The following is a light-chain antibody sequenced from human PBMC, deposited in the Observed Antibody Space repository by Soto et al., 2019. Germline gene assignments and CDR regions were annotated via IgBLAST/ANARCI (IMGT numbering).Light chain of an antibody. Sequence: QSALTQPASVSGSPGQSITISCTGTSSDVGSYNLVSWYQQHPGKAPKLMIYEGSKRPSGVSNRFSGSKSGNTASLTISGLQAEDVADYYCCSYAGSSLYVFGTGTKVTVL. CDR2: EGS. CDR1: SSDVGSYNL. CDR3: CSYAGSSLYV. J-gene: IGLJ1*01. V-gene: IGLV2-23*01.